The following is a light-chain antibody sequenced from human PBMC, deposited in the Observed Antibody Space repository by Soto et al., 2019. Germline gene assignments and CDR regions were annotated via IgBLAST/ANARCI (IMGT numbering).Light chain of an antibody. V-gene: IGKV1-5*03. Sequence: DIHMPQSPSTLSASVGDRVTITCRASQSLNMWLAWYQQKPGKAPNLLIYKTSSLESGVPSRFSGSGSGTAFTLTISSLQPDDFATYYCQHWTYYSWTFGHGTKV. CDR2: KTS. CDR3: QHWTYYSWT. J-gene: IGKJ1*01. CDR1: QSLNMW.